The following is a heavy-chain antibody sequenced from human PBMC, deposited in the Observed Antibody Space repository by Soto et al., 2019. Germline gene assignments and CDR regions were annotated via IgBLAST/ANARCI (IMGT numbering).Heavy chain of an antibody. V-gene: IGHV1-24*01. CDR2: FDPEDGET. D-gene: IGHD2-15*01. CDR3: ANSIWGVNCSGGSCYRRKNWFDP. CDR1: GYTLTELS. J-gene: IGHJ5*02. Sequence: GASVKVSCKVPGYTLTELSMHWVRQAPGKGLEWMGGFDPEDGETIYAQKFQGRVTMTEDTSTDTAYMELSSLRSEDTAVYYCANSIWGVNCSGGSCYRRKNWFDPWGQGTLVTVSS.